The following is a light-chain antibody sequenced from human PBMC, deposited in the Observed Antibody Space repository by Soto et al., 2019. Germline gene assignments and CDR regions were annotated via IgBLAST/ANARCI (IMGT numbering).Light chain of an antibody. CDR1: QSVSSY. CDR3: QYYGS. Sequence: EIVLTQSPATLSLSPGERATLSCRASQSVSSYLAWYQQKPGQAPRLLIYDASNRATGIPARFSGSGSGTDFTLTISSLEPEDFAVYYCQYYGSFGQGTRLEI. V-gene: IGKV3-11*01. CDR2: DAS. J-gene: IGKJ5*01.